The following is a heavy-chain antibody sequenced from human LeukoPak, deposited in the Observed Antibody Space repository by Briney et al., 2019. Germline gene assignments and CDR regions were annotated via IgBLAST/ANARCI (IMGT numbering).Heavy chain of an antibody. V-gene: IGHV3-30*18. Sequence: PRTSLRLSCAASGFTFSSYGMHWVRQTPGKGLEWVAVTSYDGSKKYYADSVRGRFTISRDNSKNTLYLQMNSLRSEDTAVYYCVKDSSSGSYFDYWGQGTLVTVSS. J-gene: IGHJ4*02. CDR3: VKDSSSGSYFDY. D-gene: IGHD3-10*01. CDR1: GFTFSSYG. CDR2: TSYDGSKK.